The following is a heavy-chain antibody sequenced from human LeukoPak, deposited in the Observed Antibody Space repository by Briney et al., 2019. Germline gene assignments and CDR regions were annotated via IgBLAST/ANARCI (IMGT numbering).Heavy chain of an antibody. Sequence: SETLSLTCTVSGCSISSYYWSWIRQPPGRGGEWVGYIYYSGCTTYNPSLKSRVTISVDTSKNQFSLKLSSVTAADTAVYYCARDKGYCSGGSCYMGGLDYWGQGTLVTVSS. CDR2: IYYSGCT. J-gene: IGHJ4*02. D-gene: IGHD2-15*01. CDR1: GCSISSYY. V-gene: IGHV4-59*01. CDR3: ARDKGYCSGGSCYMGGLDY.